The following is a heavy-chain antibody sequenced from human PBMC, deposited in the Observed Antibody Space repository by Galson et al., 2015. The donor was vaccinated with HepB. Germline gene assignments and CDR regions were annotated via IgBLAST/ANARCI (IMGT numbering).Heavy chain of an antibody. CDR1: GYTFTGYY. CDR3: APAGAGDAFGI. V-gene: IGHV1-2*06. Sequence: SVKVSCKASGYTFTGYYMHWVRQAPGEGLEWMGRINPNSGDTNYAQKFQGRVTMTRDTSISTAYMELSRLRSDDTAVYFCAPAGAGDAFGIWGQGTMVTVSS. CDR2: INPNSGDT. D-gene: IGHD7-27*01. J-gene: IGHJ3*02.